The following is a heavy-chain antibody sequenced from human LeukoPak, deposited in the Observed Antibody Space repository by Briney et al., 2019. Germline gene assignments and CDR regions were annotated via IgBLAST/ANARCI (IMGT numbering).Heavy chain of an antibody. CDR1: GDSISSYY. V-gene: IGHV4-38-2*02. CDR2: IYHSGST. Sequence: SETPSLTCTVSGDSISSYYWSWIQQPPGKGLEWIGSIYHSGSTYYNPSLKSRVTISVDTSKNQFSLKLSSVTAADTAVYYCARRVWAFDIWGQGTMVTVSS. J-gene: IGHJ3*02. CDR3: ARRVWAFDI.